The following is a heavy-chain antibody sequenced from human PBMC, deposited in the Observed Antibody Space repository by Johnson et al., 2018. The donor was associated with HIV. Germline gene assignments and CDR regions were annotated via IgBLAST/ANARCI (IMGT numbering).Heavy chain of an antibody. CDR2: ISGSGGST. V-gene: IGHV3-23*04. D-gene: IGHD1-26*01. CDR1: GFTFSSYD. J-gene: IGHJ3*01. CDR3: AKERDSGSYFDAFDL. Sequence: EQLVESGGGLVQPGGSLRLSCAASGFTFSSYDTHWVRQATGKGLEWVSAISGSGGSTYYADSVKGRFTISRDNSKNTLYLQMNSLRAEDTAVYYCAKERDSGSYFDAFDLWGQGTMVTISS.